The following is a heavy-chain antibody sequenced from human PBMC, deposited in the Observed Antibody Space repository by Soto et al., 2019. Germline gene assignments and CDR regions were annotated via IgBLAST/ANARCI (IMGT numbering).Heavy chain of an antibody. CDR1: GGSISINNYF. CDR2: IDYTGRT. CDR3: ARADYYGSGSSIDY. D-gene: IGHD3-10*01. V-gene: IGHV4-39*07. Sequence: SETLSLTCTVSGGSISINNYFWGWSRQPPGKRLEWIGNIDYTGRTNYDPSLKSRVTISVDTSKNQFSLKLSSVTAADTVVYYCARADYYGSGSSIDYWGQGTLVTVSS. J-gene: IGHJ4*02.